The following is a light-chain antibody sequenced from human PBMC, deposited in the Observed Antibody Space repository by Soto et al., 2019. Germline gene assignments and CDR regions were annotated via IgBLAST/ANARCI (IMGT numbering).Light chain of an antibody. J-gene: IGKJ5*01. CDR2: DTS. V-gene: IGKV3-15*01. CDR1: QSVSNK. Sequence: IVMTQSPATLSVSPWERATLSCRASQSVSNKLAWYQHKPGQAPRVLIYDTSTRAAGIPARFSGSGSGTDFTLTISSLQSEDFAVYYCQQYNTWRSITFGQGTRLEIK. CDR3: QQYNTWRSIT.